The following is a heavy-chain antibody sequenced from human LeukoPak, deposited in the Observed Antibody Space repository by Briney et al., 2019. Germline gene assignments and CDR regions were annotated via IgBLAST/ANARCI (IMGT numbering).Heavy chain of an antibody. V-gene: IGHV4-59*12. D-gene: IGHD6-6*01. CDR2: IYNSGST. CDR1: GDSISSNY. J-gene: IGHJ4*02. CDR3: ARYTSSSDPYFDY. Sequence: SETLSLTCTVSGDSISSNYWSWIRQPPGKGLEWIGYIYNSGSTKYNPSLKSRVTMSVDTSKNQFSLKLSSVTAADTAVYYCARYTSSSDPYFDYWGQGALVTVSS.